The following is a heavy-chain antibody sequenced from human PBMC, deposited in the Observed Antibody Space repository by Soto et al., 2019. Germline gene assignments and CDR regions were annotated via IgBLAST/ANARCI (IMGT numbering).Heavy chain of an antibody. D-gene: IGHD3-10*01. Sequence: QVQLVQSGAEVKKPGASVKVSCKASGYTFTSYGISWVRQAPGQGLEWMGWISAYNGNTNYAQKLQGRVTMPTDTSTSTAYMELRSLRPDDTAVYYCARRVMVRGGTYYYDGMDVWGQGTTVTVSS. CDR2: ISAYNGNT. V-gene: IGHV1-18*01. CDR3: ARRVMVRGGTYYYDGMDV. J-gene: IGHJ6*02. CDR1: GYTFTSYG.